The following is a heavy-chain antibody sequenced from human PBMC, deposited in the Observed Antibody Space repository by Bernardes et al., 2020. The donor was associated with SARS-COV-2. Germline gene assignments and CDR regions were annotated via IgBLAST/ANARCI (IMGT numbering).Heavy chain of an antibody. CDR3: ASGVAAPLY. CDR1: GFTLSNYW. D-gene: IGHD6-13*01. V-gene: IGHV3-74*01. CDR2: INSDGSST. J-gene: IGHJ4*02. Sequence: GGSLRLSCVASGFTLSNYWMDWVRQAPGKGLVWVSRINSDGSSTSYADSVKGRFTISRDNAKSTLYLQMNSLRAEDTAVYYCASGVAAPLYWGQGTLVTVSS.